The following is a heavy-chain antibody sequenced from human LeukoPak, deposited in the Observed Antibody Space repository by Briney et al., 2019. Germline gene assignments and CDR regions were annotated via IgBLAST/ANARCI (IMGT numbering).Heavy chain of an antibody. CDR1: GGSISSSSYY. CDR3: ARSYYGDNWFDP. J-gene: IGHJ5*02. V-gene: IGHV4-39*07. D-gene: IGHD3-10*01. CDR2: IYYSGST. Sequence: SETLSLTCTVSGGSISSSSYYWGWIRQPPGKGLEWIVSIYYSGSTYYNPSLQSRVTISVDTSKNQFSLQLSSVTAADTAVYYCARSYYGDNWFDPWGQGTLVTVSS.